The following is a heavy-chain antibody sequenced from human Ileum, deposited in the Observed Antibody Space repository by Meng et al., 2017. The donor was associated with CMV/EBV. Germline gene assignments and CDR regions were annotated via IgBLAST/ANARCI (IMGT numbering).Heavy chain of an antibody. Sequence: QITLKESGPTVVKPTQTLTLTCTFSGFSLTRGVGVGWIRQPPGKALEWLAAVFWDDDKHYSPSLKSRLSIIKDTSNNQVFLTMTNVDPVDTASYYCARTTKARTSYYDTFDYWGQGTLVTVSS. D-gene: IGHD3-22*01. CDR2: VFWDDDK. CDR3: ARTTKARTSYYDTFDY. J-gene: IGHJ4*02. CDR1: GFSLTRGVG. V-gene: IGHV2-5*02.